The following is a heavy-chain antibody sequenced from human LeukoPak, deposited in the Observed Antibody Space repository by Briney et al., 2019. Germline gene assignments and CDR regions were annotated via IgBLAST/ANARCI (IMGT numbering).Heavy chain of an antibody. CDR3: AKSRGSLPKGAFDI. V-gene: IGHV3-30*18. CDR1: GFTFSDYG. CDR2: ISYDGSNK. J-gene: IGHJ3*02. Sequence: GGSLRLSCAASGFTFSDYGTHWVRQAPGKGLEWVAVISYDGSNKYYADSVKGRFTISRDNSKNTLYLQMNSLRAEDTAVYYCAKSRGSLPKGAFDIWGQGTMVTVSS. D-gene: IGHD2-2*01.